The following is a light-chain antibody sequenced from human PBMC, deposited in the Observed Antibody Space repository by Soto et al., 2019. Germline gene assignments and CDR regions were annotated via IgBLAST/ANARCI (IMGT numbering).Light chain of an antibody. J-gene: IGKJ5*01. CDR3: MQALQTPIT. CDR1: QSLQHRNGYNY. V-gene: IGKV2-28*01. Sequence: DFVMSQSPLSLPVTLGEPASISCRSGQSLQHRNGYNYLAWYLQKPGQSPRLLIYLGSLRASGVPDRFRGSGSGTDFTLKISRVEAEDVGVYYCMQALQTPITFGQETRLEIE. CDR2: LGS.